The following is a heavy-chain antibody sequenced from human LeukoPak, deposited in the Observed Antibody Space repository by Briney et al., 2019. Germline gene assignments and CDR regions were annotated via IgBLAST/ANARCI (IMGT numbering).Heavy chain of an antibody. V-gene: IGHV4-39*07. J-gene: IGHJ4*02. CDR1: GGSISSSSYY. Sequence: SETLSLTCTVSGGSISSSSYYWGWIRQPPGKGLEWIGSIYYSGSTNYNPSLKSRVTISVDTSKNQFSLKVRSVTAADTAVYYCARDYYGSGQGIDYWGQGTLVTVSS. CDR3: ARDYYGSGQGIDY. CDR2: IYYSGST. D-gene: IGHD3-10*01.